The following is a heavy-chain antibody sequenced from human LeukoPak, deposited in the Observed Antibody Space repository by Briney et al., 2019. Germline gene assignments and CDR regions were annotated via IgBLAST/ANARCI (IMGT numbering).Heavy chain of an antibody. CDR3: ATRYCSSTSCQLY. J-gene: IGHJ4*02. D-gene: IGHD2-2*01. CDR2: IYSGGST. Sequence: EGSLRLSCAASGFTFSSYGMHWVRQAPGKGLEWVSVIYSGGSTYYADSVKGRFTISRDNSKNTLYLQMNSLRAEDTAVYYCATRYCSSTSCQLYWGQGTLVTVSS. V-gene: IGHV3-53*01. CDR1: GFTFSSYG.